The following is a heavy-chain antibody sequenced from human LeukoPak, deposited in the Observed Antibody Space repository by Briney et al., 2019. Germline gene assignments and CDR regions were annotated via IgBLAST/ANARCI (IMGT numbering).Heavy chain of an antibody. CDR1: GDSVSSNSAA. D-gene: IGHD6-6*01. J-gene: IGHJ6*02. CDR3: ARTPARHERGTRDLRNYYYHGMDI. CDR2: TYYRSKWYN. Sequence: SQTLSLTCAISGDSVSSNSAAWNWIRQSPSRGLEWLGRTYYRSKWYNDYVVSVKSRITINPDTSKNQFSLQLKSATPEDTAVYYCARTPARHERGTRDLRNYYYHGMDIWGQGTTVTVSS. V-gene: IGHV6-1*01.